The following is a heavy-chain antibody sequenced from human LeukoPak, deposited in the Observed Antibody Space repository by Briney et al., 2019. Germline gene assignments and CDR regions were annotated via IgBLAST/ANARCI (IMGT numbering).Heavy chain of an antibody. Sequence: ASVKVSCKASGYTFTSYDINWVRQATGQGLEWMGWMNPNSGNTGYAQKFQGRVTMTRNTSISTAYMELSSLRSEDTAVYYCARGVWESIFGVVIGGDYYGMDVWGQGTTVTVSS. J-gene: IGHJ6*02. D-gene: IGHD3-3*01. CDR1: GYTFTSYD. CDR3: ARGVWESIFGVVIGGDYYGMDV. CDR2: MNPNSGNT. V-gene: IGHV1-8*01.